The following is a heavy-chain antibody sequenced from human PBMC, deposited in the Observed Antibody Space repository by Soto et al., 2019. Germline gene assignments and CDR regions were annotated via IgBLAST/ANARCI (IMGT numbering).Heavy chain of an antibody. Sequence: PGGSLRLSCTASGFTFSNYAMTWVRQAPGKGLEWVSSIVISGGTTYYADSVEGRFTISRDKSKNTVFLQLNSLRAEDTAVYYCAKDWSCSSTSWYFTPYTTHMDVWGQGTTVTVSS. CDR1: GFTFSNYA. V-gene: IGHV3-23*01. CDR3: AKDWSCSSTSWYFTPYTTHMDV. D-gene: IGHD2-2*01. J-gene: IGHJ6*02. CDR2: IVISGGTT.